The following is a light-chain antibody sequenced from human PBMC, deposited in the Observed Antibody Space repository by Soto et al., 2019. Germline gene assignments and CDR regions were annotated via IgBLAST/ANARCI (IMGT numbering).Light chain of an antibody. Sequence: EIVLTQSPATLSSFPGARVTLSRRASQYINTRLAWYQHRHGQAPRLIIYQTSIRAAGIKARFSASGTGTDFTLTIRDVQPEEFAVYYCHKRQSWHRTCGKGNKVDI. CDR3: HKRQSWHRT. J-gene: IGKJ1*01. V-gene: IGKV3D-11*01. CDR2: QTS. CDR1: QYINTR.